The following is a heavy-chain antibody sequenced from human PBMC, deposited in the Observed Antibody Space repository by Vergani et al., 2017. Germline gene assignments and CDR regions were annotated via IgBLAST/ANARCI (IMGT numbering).Heavy chain of an antibody. J-gene: IGHJ4*02. CDR3: AKAGTTANWYYFDY. Sequence: EVQLVESGGGLVQPGRSLRLSCAASGFTFDDYAMHWVRQAPGKGLEWVSGISWNSGSIGYADSVKGRFTISRDNDKNSLYMQMNSLRAEDTAVYYCAKAGTTANWYYFDYWGQGTLVTVSS. V-gene: IGHV3-9*01. CDR1: GFTFDDYA. D-gene: IGHD4-11*01. CDR2: ISWNSGSI.